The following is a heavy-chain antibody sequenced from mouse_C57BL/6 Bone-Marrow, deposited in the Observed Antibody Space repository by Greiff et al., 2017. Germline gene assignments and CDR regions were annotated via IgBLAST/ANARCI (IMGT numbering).Heavy chain of an antibody. V-gene: IGHV5-16*01. CDR3: AREGPYLDY. Sequence: EVQLVESEGGLVQPGSSMKLSCTASGFTFSDYYMAWVRQVPEKGLEWVANINYDGSSTYYLDSLKSRFIISRDNAKNILYLQMSSLKSEDKATYYCAREGPYLDYWGQGTTLTVSS. CDR2: INYDGSST. CDR1: GFTFSDYY. J-gene: IGHJ2*01.